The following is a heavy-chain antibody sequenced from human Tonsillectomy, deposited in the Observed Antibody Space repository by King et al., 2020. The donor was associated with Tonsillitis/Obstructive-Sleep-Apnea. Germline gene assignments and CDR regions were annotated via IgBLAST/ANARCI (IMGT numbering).Heavy chain of an antibody. V-gene: IGHV3-30*04. Sequence: VQLVESGGGVVQPGRSLRLSCAASGFTFSSYAMHWVRRAPGKGLEWVAVISYDGSDEYYADSVKGRFTISRDNSKNTVYLQMNSLRAEDTAVYYCARDGGVEMATIENYFDYWGQGTLVTVSS. D-gene: IGHD5-24*01. CDR3: ARDGGVEMATIENYFDY. CDR2: ISYDGSDE. J-gene: IGHJ4*02. CDR1: GFTFSSYA.